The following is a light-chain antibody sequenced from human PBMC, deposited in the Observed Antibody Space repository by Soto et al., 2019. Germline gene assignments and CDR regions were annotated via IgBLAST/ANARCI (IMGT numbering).Light chain of an antibody. Sequence: AIQMTQSPSSLSASVGDRVTITCRASQGIRNDLGWYQQKPGKAPKLLIYYASTLHSGVPSRFSGSGSGTEFTLTISNLQPEDFATYYCLQDDGYPLTFGGGTKVEIK. CDR3: LQDDGYPLT. CDR2: YAS. J-gene: IGKJ4*01. CDR1: QGIRND. V-gene: IGKV1-6*01.